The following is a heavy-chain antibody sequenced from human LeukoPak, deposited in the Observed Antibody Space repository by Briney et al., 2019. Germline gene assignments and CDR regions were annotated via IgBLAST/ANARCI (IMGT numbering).Heavy chain of an antibody. CDR1: GGSISSYY. J-gene: IGHJ3*02. Sequence: SETLSLTCTVSGGSISSYYWSWIRQPPGKGLELIGYIYYSGSTNYNPSLKSRVTISVDTSKHRFSLRLSSGTAADTAVYYCARAGGSGTYRFGSFDIWGQGTMVTVSS. V-gene: IGHV4-59*01. D-gene: IGHD3-10*01. CDR2: IYYSGST. CDR3: ARAGGSGTYRFGSFDI.